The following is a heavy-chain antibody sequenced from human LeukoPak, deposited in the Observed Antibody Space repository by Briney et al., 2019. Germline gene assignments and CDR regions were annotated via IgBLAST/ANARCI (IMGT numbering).Heavy chain of an antibody. CDR2: ISGSGGST. CDR1: GFTFSSYA. CDR3: AKDPLSYYYYYYMDV. Sequence: GGSLRLSCAASGFTFSSYAMIWVRQAPGKGLEWVSAISGSGGSTYYADSVKGRFTISRDNSKNTLYLQMNSLRAEDTAVYYCAKDPLSYYYYYYMDVWGKGTTVTVSS. V-gene: IGHV3-23*01. J-gene: IGHJ6*03.